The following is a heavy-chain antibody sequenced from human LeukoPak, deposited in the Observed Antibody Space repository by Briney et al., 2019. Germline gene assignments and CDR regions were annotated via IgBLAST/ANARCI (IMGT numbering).Heavy chain of an antibody. CDR1: GFTFSSCW. CDR2: IKENGTKK. D-gene: IGHD3-22*01. V-gene: IGHV3-7*03. J-gene: IGHJ4*02. Sequence: GGSLRLSCAASGFTFSSCWMTWVRQAPGKGLEWVANIKENGTKKNYVDSVKGRFTIFRDNAKNSLYLQMNSLRAEDTAVYYCATPLDYYDSSGYHQGGDWGQGTLVTVSS. CDR3: ATPLDYYDSSGYHQGGD.